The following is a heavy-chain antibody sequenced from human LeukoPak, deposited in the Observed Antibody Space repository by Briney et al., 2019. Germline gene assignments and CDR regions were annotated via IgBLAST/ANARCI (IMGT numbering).Heavy chain of an antibody. V-gene: IGHV5-51*01. D-gene: IGHD2-15*01. J-gene: IGHJ5*02. CDR2: IYPGDSDT. Sequence: GESLKISCKGSGYSFTSYWIGWVRQMPGKGLEWMGIIYPGDSDTRYSPSFQGQVTISADKSISTAYLQWSSLKASDTAMYYCARRYCSGGSCYSSFDPWGQGTLVTVSP. CDR3: ARRYCSGGSCYSSFDP. CDR1: GYSFTSYW.